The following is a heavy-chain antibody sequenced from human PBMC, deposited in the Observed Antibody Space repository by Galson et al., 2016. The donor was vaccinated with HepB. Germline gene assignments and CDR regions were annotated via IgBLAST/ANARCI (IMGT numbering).Heavy chain of an antibody. V-gene: IGHV3-48*04. CDR2: ISTGGTTI. Sequence: SLRLSCAASGFTFSLYSMYWVRQAPGKGLDWVSYISTGGTTIYYADSVKGRFTISRDNAKNLLYLQMNSLRVEDTAVYYCARDTFCGGDCNSPRYFDLLGRGTLVTVPS. CDR3: ARDTFCGGDCNSPRYFDL. CDR1: GFTFSLYS. J-gene: IGHJ2*01. D-gene: IGHD2-21*02.